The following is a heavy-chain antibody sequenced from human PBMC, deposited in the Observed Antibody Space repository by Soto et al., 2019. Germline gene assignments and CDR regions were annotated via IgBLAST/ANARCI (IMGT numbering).Heavy chain of an antibody. CDR2: INAGNGHT. CDR1: GYTFTSYA. D-gene: IGHD1-26*01. CDR3: ARPLVGATAADY. V-gene: IGHV1-3*01. J-gene: IGHJ4*02. Sequence: QVQLVQSGAEVKKPGASVKVSCKASGYTFTSYAMHWVRQAPGQRLEWVGWINAGNGHTKYSQKLQGRVTITRDTSASTAYMELSSLRAEDTAVYYCARPLVGATAADYWGQATLGTVSS.